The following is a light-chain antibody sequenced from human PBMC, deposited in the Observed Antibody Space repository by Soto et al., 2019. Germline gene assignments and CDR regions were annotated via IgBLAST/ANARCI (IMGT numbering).Light chain of an antibody. CDR3: TSWTTSTTMI. V-gene: IGLV2-14*03. CDR2: DVN. CDR1: SSDIGAYNF. Sequence: QYALTQPASVSGSPGQSITISCTGTSSDIGAYNFVSWYQQHPGKAPKLMLYDVNIRPSGVSNRFSGSKSGNTASLTISGLQAADEADYYCTSWTTSTTMIFGGGTKLTVL. J-gene: IGLJ2*01.